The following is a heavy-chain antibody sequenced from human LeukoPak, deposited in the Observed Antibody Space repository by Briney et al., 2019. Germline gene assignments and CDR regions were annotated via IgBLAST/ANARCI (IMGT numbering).Heavy chain of an antibody. Sequence: SETLSLTCTVSGRSISSGSYYWSWIRQPAGKGLEWIGRIYTSGSTNYNPSLKSRVTISVDTSKNQFSLKLSSVTAADTAAYYCARVRAAAGTDDAFDIWGQGTMVTVSS. J-gene: IGHJ3*02. CDR1: GRSISSGSYY. V-gene: IGHV4-61*02. CDR3: ARVRAAAGTDDAFDI. D-gene: IGHD6-13*01. CDR2: IYTSGST.